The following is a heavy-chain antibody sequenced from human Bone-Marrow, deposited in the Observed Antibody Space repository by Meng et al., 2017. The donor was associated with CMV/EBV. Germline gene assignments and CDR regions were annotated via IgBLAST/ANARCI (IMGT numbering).Heavy chain of an antibody. J-gene: IGHJ5*02. CDR3: AADYYDDTDFYYHSPS. CDR2: IVLGTGNT. Sequence: SVKVACKTSGFTFTSSAVHWVRQARGQRLEWIGWIVLGTGNTNYAPKFQERVTITRDMSTTTAYMELSSLRSEDTAVYYCAADYYDDTDFYYHSPSWGQGTLVTVSS. V-gene: IGHV1-58*01. D-gene: IGHD3-22*01. CDR1: GFTFTSSA.